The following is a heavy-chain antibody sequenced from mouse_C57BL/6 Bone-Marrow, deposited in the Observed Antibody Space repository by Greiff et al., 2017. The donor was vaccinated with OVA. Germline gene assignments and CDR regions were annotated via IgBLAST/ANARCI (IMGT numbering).Heavy chain of an antibody. D-gene: IGHD1-1*01. Sequence: EVKVVESGGGLVKPGGSLKLSCAASGFTFSDYGMHWVRQAPEKGLEWVAYIRSGSSTIYYADTVKGRFTISRDNAKTTLFLQMTSLRSEETAMYYCARRGLLRFLYYYGMDYWGQGTSVTVSS. CDR2: IRSGSSTI. V-gene: IGHV5-17*01. CDR3: ARRGLLRFLYYYGMDY. J-gene: IGHJ4*01. CDR1: GFTFSDYG.